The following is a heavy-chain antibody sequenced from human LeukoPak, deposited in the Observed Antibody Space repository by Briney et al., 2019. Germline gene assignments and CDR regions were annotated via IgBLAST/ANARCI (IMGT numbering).Heavy chain of an antibody. CDR1: GYSFSNYW. D-gene: IGHD3-10*01. V-gene: IGHV5-51*01. J-gene: IGHJ4*02. CDR3: ARQSRFGEFDY. Sequence: GESLKISCKGSGYSFSNYWIGWVRQMPGKGLEWMGIIYPGDSDARYSPSFQGQVTISADKSIDTAYLQWSSLKASDTAMYYCARQSRFGEFDYWGQGTLVTVSS. CDR2: IYPGDSDA.